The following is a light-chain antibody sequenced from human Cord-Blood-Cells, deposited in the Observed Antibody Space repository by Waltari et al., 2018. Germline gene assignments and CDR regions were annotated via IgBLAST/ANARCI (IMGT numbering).Light chain of an antibody. J-gene: IGLJ7*01. CDR3: AAWDDSLSGAV. V-gene: IGLV1-47*01. Sequence: QSVLTQPPSASGTPGQRVTISCSGSSSNIGSNYVYWYQQLPGTDPKLLIYRNNQRPSGVPDRFSGSKSGTSSSLAISVLRSEDEADYDCAAWDDSLSGAVFGGGTQLTVL. CDR1: SSNIGSNY. CDR2: RNN.